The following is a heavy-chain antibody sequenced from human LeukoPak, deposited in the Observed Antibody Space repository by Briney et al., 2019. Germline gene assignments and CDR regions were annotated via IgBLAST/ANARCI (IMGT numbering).Heavy chain of an antibody. CDR1: GFTFSSYA. V-gene: IGHV3-30-3*01. Sequence: PGGSLRLSCAASGFTFSSYAMHWVRQAPGKGLGWVAVISYDGSNKYYADSVKGRFTISRDNSKNTLYLQMNSLRAEDTAVYYCARDGDVLGDYWGQGTLVTVSS. CDR2: ISYDGSNK. J-gene: IGHJ4*02. CDR3: ARDGDVLGDY. D-gene: IGHD3-10*01.